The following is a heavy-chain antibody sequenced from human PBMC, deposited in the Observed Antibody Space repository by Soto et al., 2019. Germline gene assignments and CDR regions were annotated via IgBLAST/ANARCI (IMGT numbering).Heavy chain of an antibody. D-gene: IGHD2-15*01. Sequence: QLQLQESGPGLVKPSETLSLTCTVSGGSISSSSYYWGWIRQPPGKGLEWIGSIYYSGSTYYNPALESRVTISVDTAKNQLSLTLSSVNAADTAVYYCARHTPAISVSDHWGQGTLVTVSS. V-gene: IGHV4-39*01. CDR2: IYYSGST. J-gene: IGHJ4*02. CDR3: ARHTPAISVSDH. CDR1: GGSISSSSYY.